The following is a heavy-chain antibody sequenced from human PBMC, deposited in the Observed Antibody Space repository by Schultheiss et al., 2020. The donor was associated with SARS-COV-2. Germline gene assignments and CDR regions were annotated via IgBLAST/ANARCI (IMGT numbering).Heavy chain of an antibody. J-gene: IGHJ4*02. CDR1: GGSISSSSYY. D-gene: IGHD1-26*01. CDR2: IYYSGST. V-gene: IGHV4-61*10. CDR3: ARLRIVGATDFDY. Sequence: SETLSLTCTVSGGSISSSSYYWSWIRQPAGKGLEWIGYIYYSGSTNYNPSLKSRVTISVDTSKNQFSLKLSSVTAADTAVYYCARLRIVGATDFDYWGQGTLVTVSS.